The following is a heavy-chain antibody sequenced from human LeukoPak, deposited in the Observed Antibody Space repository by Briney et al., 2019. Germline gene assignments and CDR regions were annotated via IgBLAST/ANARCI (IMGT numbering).Heavy chain of an antibody. CDR3: ARQKAYYDILTGYYPRREVDY. Sequence: SETLSLTCTVSGGSISSSSYYWGWIRQPPGKGLAWIGSIYYSGSTYYNPSLKSRVTISVDTSKNHLSLKLSSVTAADAAVYYCARQKAYYDILTGYYPRREVDYWGQGTLVTVSS. CDR1: GGSISSSSYY. V-gene: IGHV4-39*01. D-gene: IGHD3-9*01. CDR2: IYYSGST. J-gene: IGHJ4*02.